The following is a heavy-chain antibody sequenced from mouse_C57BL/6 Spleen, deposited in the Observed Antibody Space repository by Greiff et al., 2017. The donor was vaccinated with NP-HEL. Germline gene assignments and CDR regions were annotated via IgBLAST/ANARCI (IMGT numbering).Heavy chain of an antibody. Sequence: EVQLQQSGPELVKPGASVKISCKASGYTFTDYYMNWVKQSHGKSLEWIGDINPNNGGTSYNQKFKGKATLTVDKSSSTAYMELRSLTSEDSAVYYCARSSYDYEWYFDVWGTGTTVTVSS. D-gene: IGHD2-4*01. V-gene: IGHV1-26*01. J-gene: IGHJ1*03. CDR2: INPNNGGT. CDR3: ARSSYDYEWYFDV. CDR1: GYTFTDYY.